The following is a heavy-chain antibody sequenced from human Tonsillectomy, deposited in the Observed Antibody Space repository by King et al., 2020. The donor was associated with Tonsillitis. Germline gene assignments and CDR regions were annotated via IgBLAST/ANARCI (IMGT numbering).Heavy chain of an antibody. Sequence: VQLVESGGGLVQPGGSLRLSCAASGFTFSSYNMNWVRQAPGKGLDWVSYISSSSTTIYYADSVKGRFTISRDNAKNSLYLQMNNLRDEDTAVYYCASQWGSYYHFDCWGQGTLVTVSS. CDR1: GFTFSSYN. CDR3: ASQWGSYYHFDC. CDR2: ISSSSTTI. D-gene: IGHD1-26*01. V-gene: IGHV3-48*02. J-gene: IGHJ4*02.